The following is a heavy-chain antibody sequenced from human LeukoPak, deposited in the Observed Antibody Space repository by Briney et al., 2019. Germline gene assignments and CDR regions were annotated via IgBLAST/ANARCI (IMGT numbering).Heavy chain of an antibody. Sequence: PSETLSLTCTVSGGSISSGDYYWSWIRQPPGTGLEWIGYIYYSGSTYYNPSLKSRVTISVDTSKNQFSPKLSSVTAADTAVYYCASIVVVRGEAIYWYFDLWGRGTLVTVSS. D-gene: IGHD2-21*01. CDR3: ASIVVVRGEAIYWYFDL. V-gene: IGHV4-30-4*01. CDR1: GGSISSGDYY. CDR2: IYYSGST. J-gene: IGHJ2*01.